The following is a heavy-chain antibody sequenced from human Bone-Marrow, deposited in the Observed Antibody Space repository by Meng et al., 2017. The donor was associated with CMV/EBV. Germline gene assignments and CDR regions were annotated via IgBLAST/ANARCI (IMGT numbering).Heavy chain of an antibody. CDR2: ISYDGSNE. D-gene: IGHD6-13*01. CDR1: GFTFSSYA. V-gene: IGHV3-30-3*01. CDR3: ARDGAIAAAGTGDY. Sequence: GESLKISCAASGFTFSSYAMHWVRQAPGKGLEWVAVISYDGSNEYYADSVKGRFTISRDNSKNTLYLQMNSLRAEDTAVYYCARDGAIAAAGTGDYWGQGTLVTVSS. J-gene: IGHJ4*02.